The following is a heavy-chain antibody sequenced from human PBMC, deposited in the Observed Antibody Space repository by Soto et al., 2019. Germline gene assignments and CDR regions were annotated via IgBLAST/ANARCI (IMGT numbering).Heavy chain of an antibody. J-gene: IGHJ4*02. CDR1: GGTFSSYA. Sequence: QVQLVQSGAEVKKPGSSVTVSCKASGGTFSSYAISWVRQAPGQGLEWMGGIIPIFGTANYAQKFQGRVTITADESTSTAYLALSSLRSEDTAVYYCARDLYDFWSGYSGAYALGLRGLDSWGQGTLVTVSS. CDR3: ARDLYDFWSGYSGAYALGLRGLDS. D-gene: IGHD3-3*01. CDR2: IIPIFGTA. V-gene: IGHV1-69*01.